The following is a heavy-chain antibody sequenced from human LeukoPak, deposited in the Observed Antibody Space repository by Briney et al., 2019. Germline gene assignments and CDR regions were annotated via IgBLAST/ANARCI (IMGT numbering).Heavy chain of an antibody. CDR1: GFTFSSYA. Sequence: PGRSLRLSCAASGFTFSSYAMSWVRQAPGKGPEWVSTISIDGGRTYYVDSVKGRFTVSRDTSKNTLYLQMNSLRAEDTAVYYCARKGIGSSRYQNMDVWGKGTTVTVSS. CDR3: ARKGIGSSRYQNMDV. V-gene: IGHV3-23*01. J-gene: IGHJ6*03. D-gene: IGHD6-25*01. CDR2: ISIDGGRT.